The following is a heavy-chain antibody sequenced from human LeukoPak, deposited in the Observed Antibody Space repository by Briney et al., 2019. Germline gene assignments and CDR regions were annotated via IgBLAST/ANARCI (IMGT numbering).Heavy chain of an antibody. J-gene: IGHJ4*02. CDR3: ARGPPNWGFDF. V-gene: IGHV1-8*01. D-gene: IGHD7-27*01. CDR2: MNPNSGNT. Sequence: ASVKVSCKASGYTFTSYDINWVRQATGQGLEWMGWMNPNSGNTGYAQKFQGRVTMTRNTSISTAYMELSSLRPEDTAIYYCARGPPNWGFDFWGQGALVTVSS. CDR1: GYTFTSYD.